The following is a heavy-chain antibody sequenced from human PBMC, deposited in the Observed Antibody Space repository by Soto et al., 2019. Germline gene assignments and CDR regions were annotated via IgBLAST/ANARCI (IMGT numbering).Heavy chain of an antibody. CDR2: IIPIFGTA. CDR1: GGTFSSYA. D-gene: IGHD3-22*01. Sequence: GASVKVSCKASGGTFSSYAISWVRQAPGQGLEWMGGIIPIFGTANYAQKFQGRVTITADESTSTAYMELSSLRSEDTAVYYCARDRQGYYDCSGQGCAFDFWGQGSMVTVS. J-gene: IGHJ3*01. CDR3: ARDRQGYYDCSGQGCAFDF. V-gene: IGHV1-69*13.